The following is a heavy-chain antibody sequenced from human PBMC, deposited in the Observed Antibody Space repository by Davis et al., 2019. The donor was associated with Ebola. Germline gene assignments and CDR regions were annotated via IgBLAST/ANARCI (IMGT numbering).Heavy chain of an antibody. CDR3: ARRVRSSSDLDS. V-gene: IGHV4-39*01. CDR2: IYYSGST. D-gene: IGHD3-3*01. Sequence: SETLSLTCTVSGGSISSSSYYWGWIRQPPGKGLEWIGSIYYSGSTYYNPSLKSRVTISVDTSKNQFSLKLSSVTAADTAVYYCARRVRSSSDLDSWGQGTLVTVS. CDR1: GGSISSSSYY. J-gene: IGHJ4*02.